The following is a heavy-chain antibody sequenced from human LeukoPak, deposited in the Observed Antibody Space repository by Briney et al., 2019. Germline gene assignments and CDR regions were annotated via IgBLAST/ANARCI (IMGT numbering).Heavy chain of an antibody. D-gene: IGHD3-22*01. CDR2: IYTSGST. CDR1: GGSISSYY. Sequence: SETLSLTCTVSGGSISSYYWSWIRQPAGKGLEWIGRIYTSGSTNYNPSLKSRVTMSVDTAKNQFSLKLSSVTAADTAVYYCATSYYYDTSGYFDYHDYWGQGTLVTVSS. V-gene: IGHV4-4*07. J-gene: IGHJ4*02. CDR3: ATSYYYDTSGYFDYHDY.